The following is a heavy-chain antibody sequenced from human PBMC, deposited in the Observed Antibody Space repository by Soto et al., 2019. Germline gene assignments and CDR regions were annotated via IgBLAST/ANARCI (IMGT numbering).Heavy chain of an antibody. CDR3: ATTYDGSGPNSGGYGFDI. D-gene: IGHD3-22*01. Sequence: ETLSLTCSVSGGSISSYYWSWIRQPPGKGLEWIAYIYYSGSTSYNPSLKSRVSISLDTSKNQFSLKLSSVTAADTAVYYCATTYDGSGPNSGGYGFDIWGQGTMVTVS. V-gene: IGHV4-59*01. CDR1: GGSISSYY. CDR2: IYYSGST. J-gene: IGHJ3*02.